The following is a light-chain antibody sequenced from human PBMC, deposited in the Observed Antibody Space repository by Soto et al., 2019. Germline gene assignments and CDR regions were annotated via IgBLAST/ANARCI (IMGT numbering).Light chain of an antibody. J-gene: IGKJ5*01. CDR1: QSVGSN. CDR2: GAS. Sequence: IVLEQSPPTLSVSPGERATLSCRASQSVGSNLTWHQQRPGQAPRLLIYGASTRATGVPARFSGGRSGTEFTLTITSLQSEDFAIYWCQQDHNWPLTFGPGTRLEIK. CDR3: QQDHNWPLT. V-gene: IGKV3D-15*01.